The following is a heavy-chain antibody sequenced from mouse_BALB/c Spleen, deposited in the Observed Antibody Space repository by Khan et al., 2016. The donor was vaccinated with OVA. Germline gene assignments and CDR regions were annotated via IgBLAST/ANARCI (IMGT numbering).Heavy chain of an antibody. Sequence: QIQLVQSGPELKKPGETVKISCKASGYTFKNHGMNWVKQAPGKGLKWMGWINTYTGEPTSVEDIKGRFAFSSETSASTAYLQINNLKNEDTAIYFCARPPFFSHVMGDGGQGTAVTVSS. CDR1: GYTFKNHG. J-gene: IGHJ4*01. CDR2: INTYTGEP. V-gene: IGHV9-3-1*01. CDR3: ARPPFFSHVMGD.